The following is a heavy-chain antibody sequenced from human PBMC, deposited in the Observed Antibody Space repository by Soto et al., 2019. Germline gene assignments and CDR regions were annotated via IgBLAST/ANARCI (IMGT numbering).Heavy chain of an antibody. Sequence: SETLSLTCAVSGASFSGNFWGWIRQPPGMGLEWIGEINHSGVHKYNPSLKSRVTISVDTSKNQLSLKLTSVTAADTAVYYCSTWVVATDTDYWGQGTQVPSPQ. D-gene: IGHD2-21*02. CDR2: INHSGVH. CDR1: GASFSGNF. CDR3: STWVVATDTDY. V-gene: IGHV4-34*01. J-gene: IGHJ4*02.